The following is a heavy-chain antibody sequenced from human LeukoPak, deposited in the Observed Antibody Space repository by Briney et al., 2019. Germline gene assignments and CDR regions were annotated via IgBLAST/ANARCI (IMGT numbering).Heavy chain of an antibody. CDR2: ISGSGGST. CDR3: ARDSRVFLWFGELLPSYFDY. CDR1: GFTFSRYA. J-gene: IGHJ4*02. Sequence: GGSLRLSCAASGFTFSRYAMSWVRQAPGTGLEGVSAISGSGGSTYYADSVKGRFTIPKDNSKNTLYLQMNSQRAEDTSVYYCARDSRVFLWFGELLPSYFDYWGQGTLVTVSS. V-gene: IGHV3-23*01. D-gene: IGHD3-10*01.